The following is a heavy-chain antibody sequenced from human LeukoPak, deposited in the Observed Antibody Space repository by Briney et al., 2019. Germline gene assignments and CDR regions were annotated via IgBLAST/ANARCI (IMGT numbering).Heavy chain of an antibody. D-gene: IGHD4-17*01. CDR2: ISSSSSTV. CDR1: GFTFSSYG. V-gene: IGHV3-48*01. Sequence: GGSLRLSCAASGFTFSSYGMTWVRQAPGKGLEWVSYISSSSSTVYYADSVKGRLTISRDNAKNALYLQMNSLRAEDTAVYYCARDLRTTVTSHFDYWGQGTLVTVSS. J-gene: IGHJ4*02. CDR3: ARDLRTTVTSHFDY.